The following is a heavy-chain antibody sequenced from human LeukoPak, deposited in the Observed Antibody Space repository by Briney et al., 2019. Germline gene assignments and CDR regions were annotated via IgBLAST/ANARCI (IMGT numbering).Heavy chain of an antibody. J-gene: IGHJ5*02. V-gene: IGHV1-8*02. CDR2: MNPKSGNT. Sequence: ASVKVSCKASGHTFTGYYIHWVRQAPGQGLEWMGWMNPKSGNTGYGQKFQGRVTMTRVTSITTAYMELRSLRSDDTAVYYCTKASLAFGTKYFDPWGQGTLVTVSS. D-gene: IGHD3-10*01. CDR1: GHTFTGYY. CDR3: TKASLAFGTKYFDP.